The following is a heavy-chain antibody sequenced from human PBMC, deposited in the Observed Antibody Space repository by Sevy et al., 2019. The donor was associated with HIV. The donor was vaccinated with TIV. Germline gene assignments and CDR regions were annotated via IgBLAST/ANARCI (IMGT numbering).Heavy chain of an antibody. J-gene: IGHJ5*01. CDR3: VRVLRDVLVVPAATPSPWLDS. V-gene: IGHV3-7*01. CDR1: GFTFDTYW. CDR2: IDPRGNER. D-gene: IGHD3-16*02. Sequence: GGSLRLSCAASGFTFDTYWMGWVRQAPGRGLEWVASIDPRGNERDYLDSLKGRFTMSRDNAKNSLYLQMYSLKAGDTALYYCVRVLRDVLVVPAATPSPWLDSWGQGTLVTVSS.